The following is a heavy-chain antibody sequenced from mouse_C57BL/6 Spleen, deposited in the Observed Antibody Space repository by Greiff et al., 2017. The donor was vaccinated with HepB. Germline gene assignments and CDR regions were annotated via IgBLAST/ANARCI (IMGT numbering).Heavy chain of an antibody. V-gene: IGHV1-54*01. CDR2: INPGSGGT. CDR3: ARSSHFDY. Sequence: QVQLKESGAELVRPGTSVKVSCKASGYAFTNYLIEWVKQRPGQGLEWIGVINPGSGGTNYNEKFKGKATLTADKSSSTAYMQLSSLTSEDSAVYFCARSSHFDYWGQGTTLTVSS. J-gene: IGHJ2*01. CDR1: GYAFTNYL.